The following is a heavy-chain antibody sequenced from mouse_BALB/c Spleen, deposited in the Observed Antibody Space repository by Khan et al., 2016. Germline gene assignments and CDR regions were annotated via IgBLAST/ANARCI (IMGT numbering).Heavy chain of an antibody. V-gene: IGHV3-8*02. Sequence: EVQLQESGPSLVKPSQTLSLTCSVTGDSITSGYWNWIRKFPGNKLDYMGYISYSGGAYYNPSLKSRISITRDTSKNQYYLQVNSGTTEDTATYYCASYRGDWYFDVWGAGTTVTVSS. CDR2: ISYSGGA. J-gene: IGHJ1*01. CDR3: ASYRGDWYFDV. CDR1: GDSITSGY.